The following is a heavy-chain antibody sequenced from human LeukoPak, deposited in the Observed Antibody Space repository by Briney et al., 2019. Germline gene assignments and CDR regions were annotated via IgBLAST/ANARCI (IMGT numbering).Heavy chain of an antibody. CDR1: GGSLSSYY. J-gene: IGHJ4*02. V-gene: IGHV4-59*12. CDR2: IYYSGST. Sequence: PSETLSLTCTVSGGSLSSYYWSWLRQPPGKGLEWIGYIYYSGSTNYNPSLKSRVTISVDTSKHQFSLKLSSVTAADTAVYYCARDRGTWNDDGFDYWGQGTLVTVSS. CDR3: ARDRGTWNDDGFDY. D-gene: IGHD1-1*01.